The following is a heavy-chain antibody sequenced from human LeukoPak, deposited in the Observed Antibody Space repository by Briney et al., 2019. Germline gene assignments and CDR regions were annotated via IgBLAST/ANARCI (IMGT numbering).Heavy chain of an antibody. V-gene: IGHV4-59*08. CDR1: GGSFSGYY. J-gene: IGHJ4*02. D-gene: IGHD5-18*01. CDR2: IYSSGST. Sequence: PSETLSLTCAVYGGSFSGYYWSWIRQPPGKGLEWIGYIYSSGSTDYSPSLKSRATISLDTPNHQFSLKLTSVTAADTAVYYCARHVGIHLWSLYFDYWGQGSLVTVSS. CDR3: ARHVGIHLWSLYFDY.